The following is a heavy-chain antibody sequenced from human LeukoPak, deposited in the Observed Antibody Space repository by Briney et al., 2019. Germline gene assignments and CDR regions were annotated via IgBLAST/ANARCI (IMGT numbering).Heavy chain of an antibody. J-gene: IGHJ5*02. D-gene: IGHD4-17*01. CDR3: ARLGGGTTVTT. Sequence: GGSLRLSCAASGFTFSSYSMNWVRQAPGKGLEWVSYISSSSSTIYYADSVKGRFTISRDNAKNSLYLQMNSLRAEDTALYYCARLGGGTTVTTWGQGTLVSVPS. CDR1: GFTFSSYS. V-gene: IGHV3-48*01. CDR2: ISSSSSTI.